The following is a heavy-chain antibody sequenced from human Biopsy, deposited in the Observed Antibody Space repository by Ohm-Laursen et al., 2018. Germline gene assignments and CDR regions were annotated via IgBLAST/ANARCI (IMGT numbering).Heavy chain of an antibody. Sequence: SVKVSCKAPGGTFSNYGVNWVRQAPGQGLEWMGGIIPIFNTAKDAQNFQGRVRMTADKSTNTAYMELTSLRSEDTAVYYCARSMLGASTGDDAFDVWGQGTLVTVSS. J-gene: IGHJ3*01. V-gene: IGHV1-69*06. CDR3: ARSMLGASTGDDAFDV. CDR1: GGTFSNYG. CDR2: IIPIFNTA. D-gene: IGHD1-26*01.